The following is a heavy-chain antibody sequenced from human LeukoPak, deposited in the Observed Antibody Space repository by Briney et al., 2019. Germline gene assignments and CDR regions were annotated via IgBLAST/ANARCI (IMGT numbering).Heavy chain of an antibody. Sequence: ASVKVSCKASGYTFTSYGISWVRQAPGQGLEWMGWISAYNGNTNYAQKLQGRVTMTTDTSTSTAYMELRSLRSDDTAVYYCARGGSSPMNWNYGENWFDPWGQGTLVTVSS. D-gene: IGHD1-7*01. CDR1: GYTFTSYG. J-gene: IGHJ5*02. CDR3: ARGGSSPMNWNYGENWFDP. CDR2: ISAYNGNT. V-gene: IGHV1-18*01.